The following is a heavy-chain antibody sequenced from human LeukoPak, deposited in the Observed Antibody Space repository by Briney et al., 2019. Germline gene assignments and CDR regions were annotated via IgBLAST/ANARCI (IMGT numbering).Heavy chain of an antibody. V-gene: IGHV3-20*04. CDR2: INWNGGNT. Sequence: GGSLRLSCAASGFTFDDYGMSWVRQAPGKGLEWVSGINWNGGNTGYADSVKGRFTISRDNAKNSLYLQMNSLRAEDTALYYCARGRTYNWNPPYYFDYWGQGTLVTVSS. J-gene: IGHJ4*02. CDR3: ARGRTYNWNPPYYFDY. D-gene: IGHD1-20*01. CDR1: GFTFDDYG.